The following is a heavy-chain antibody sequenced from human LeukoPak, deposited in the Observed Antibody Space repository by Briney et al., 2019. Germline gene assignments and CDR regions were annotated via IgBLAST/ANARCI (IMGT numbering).Heavy chain of an antibody. CDR2: ISGSGGST. D-gene: IGHD2-15*01. V-gene: IGHV3-23*01. Sequence: GGSLRLSCAASGFTFSSYAMSWVRQAPGKGLEWVSAISGSGGSTYYADSVKGRFTISRDNSKNTLYLQMNSLRAEDTAVYYCASGASKASRCSGGSCYSRWFDPWGQGTLVTVSS. J-gene: IGHJ5*02. CDR3: ASGASKASRCSGGSCYSRWFDP. CDR1: GFTFSSYA.